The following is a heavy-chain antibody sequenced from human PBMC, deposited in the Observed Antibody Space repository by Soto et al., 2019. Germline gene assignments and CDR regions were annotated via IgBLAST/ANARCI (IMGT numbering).Heavy chain of an antibody. CDR1: GGSISTYY. CDR2: IYYSGST. Sequence: PSETLSLTCTVSGGSISTYYWSWIRQPPGKGLEWIGYIYYSGSTNYNPSLKSRVTISVDTSMNQISLKLSSVTAADTAFYYCARLGGYYQSLDTWGQGTLVNVSS. V-gene: IGHV4-59*08. J-gene: IGHJ5*02. CDR3: ARLGGYYQSLDT. D-gene: IGHD3-22*01.